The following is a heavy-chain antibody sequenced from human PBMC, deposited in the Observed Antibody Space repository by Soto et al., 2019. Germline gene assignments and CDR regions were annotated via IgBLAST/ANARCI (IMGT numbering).Heavy chain of an antibody. D-gene: IGHD1-1*01. CDR1: GGTFSSYP. J-gene: IGHJ6*02. CDR3: ARDQQLEPAYFYRMDV. Sequence: SVKVSCKASGGTFSSYPISRVRQAPGQGLEWMGGIIPIFGIANYAQKFQGRVTITADESTSTAYMELSSLRSEDTAVYYCARDQQLEPAYFYRMDVWGQGTTVTVSS. V-gene: IGHV1-69*13. CDR2: IIPIFGIA.